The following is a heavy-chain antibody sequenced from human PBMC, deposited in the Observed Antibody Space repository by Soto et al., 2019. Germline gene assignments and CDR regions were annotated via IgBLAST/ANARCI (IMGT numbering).Heavy chain of an antibody. CDR1: GGSISSGGYY. CDR2: IYYSGST. J-gene: IGHJ5*02. D-gene: IGHD6-13*01. CDR3: ARVNIAAAGNWFDP. V-gene: IGHV4-31*03. Sequence: SETLSLTCTVSGGSISSGGYYWSWIRQHPGKGLEWIGYIYYSGSTYYNPSLKSRVTISVDTSKNQSSLKLSSVTAADTAVYYCARVNIAAAGNWFDPWGQGTLVTVSS.